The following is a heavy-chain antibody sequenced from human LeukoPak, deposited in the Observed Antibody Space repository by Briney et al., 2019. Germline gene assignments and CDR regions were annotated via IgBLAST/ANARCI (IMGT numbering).Heavy chain of an antibody. Sequence: GGSLRLSCAASGFTFSSYRMSWVRQAPGKGLEWVAVISYDGSNKHYADSVNGRFTISRDNSKNTLYLQMNSLRAEDTAVYYCAKPGRLRAPPPTMVKDAFDIWGQGTMVTVSS. CDR1: GFTFSSYR. CDR3: AKPGRLRAPPPTMVKDAFDI. CDR2: ISYDGSNK. J-gene: IGHJ3*02. D-gene: IGHD3-10*01. V-gene: IGHV3-30*18.